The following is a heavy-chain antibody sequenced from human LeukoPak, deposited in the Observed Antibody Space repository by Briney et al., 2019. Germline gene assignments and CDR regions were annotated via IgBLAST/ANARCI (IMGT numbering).Heavy chain of an antibody. Sequence: PSETLSLTCTVSGGSISSYYWSWIRQPPGKGLEWIGYIYYSGSTNYNPSLKSRVTISVDTSKNQFSLKLSSVTAADTAVYYCARPYYDILTGYSDAFDIWGQGTMVTVSS. V-gene: IGHV4-59*12. J-gene: IGHJ3*02. CDR2: IYYSGST. CDR1: GGSISSYY. D-gene: IGHD3-9*01. CDR3: ARPYYDILTGYSDAFDI.